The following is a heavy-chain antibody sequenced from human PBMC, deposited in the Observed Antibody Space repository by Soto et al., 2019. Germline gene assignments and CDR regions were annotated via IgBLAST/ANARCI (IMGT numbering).Heavy chain of an antibody. D-gene: IGHD3-10*01. CDR1: GFTFSTYG. V-gene: IGHV3-30*03. CDR2: VSYDGSNK. CDR3: VTDIPGASHYGFDH. Sequence: GGSLRLSCAASGFTFSTYGMHWVRQAPGKGLEWVAVVSYDGSNKYYADSVKGRLTISRDNSKNTLYLQMNSLRTEDTAVYYCVTDIPGASHYGFDHWGQGTLVTVSS. J-gene: IGHJ4*02.